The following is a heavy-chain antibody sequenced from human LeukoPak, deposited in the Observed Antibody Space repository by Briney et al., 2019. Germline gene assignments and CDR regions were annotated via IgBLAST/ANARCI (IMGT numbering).Heavy chain of an antibody. D-gene: IGHD2-2*02. CDR3: AAFKPYLPYRASG. CDR2: IVVGSGNT. Sequence: SVKVSCKASGFTFTSSAVQWVRQARGQRLEWIGWIVVGSGNTNYAQKFQERVTITRDMSTSTAYMELSSLRSEDTAVYYCAAFKPYLPYRASGWGQGTLVTVSS. V-gene: IGHV1-58*01. J-gene: IGHJ4*02. CDR1: GFTFTSSA.